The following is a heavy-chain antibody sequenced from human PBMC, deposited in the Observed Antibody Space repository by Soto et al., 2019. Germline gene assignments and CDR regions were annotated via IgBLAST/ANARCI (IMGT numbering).Heavy chain of an antibody. J-gene: IGHJ6*02. Sequence: ASVKVSCKVSGYTLIELSMHWVRQAPGKGLEWMGGFDPEDGETIYAQKFQGRVTMTEDTSTDTAYMELSSLRSEDTAVYYCATRGGEGGYCSGGSCYSNYYYGMDVWGQGTTVTVSS. CDR3: ATRGGEGGYCSGGSCYSNYYYGMDV. V-gene: IGHV1-24*01. CDR1: GYTLIELS. D-gene: IGHD2-15*01. CDR2: FDPEDGET.